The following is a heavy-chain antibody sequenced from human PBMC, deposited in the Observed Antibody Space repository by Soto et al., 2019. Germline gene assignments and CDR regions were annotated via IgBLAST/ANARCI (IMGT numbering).Heavy chain of an antibody. CDR3: ARTYDSNGYANEFDS. V-gene: IGHV4-59*12. CDR2: IYDNGIP. D-gene: IGHD3-22*01. Sequence: QGVLQESGPGLVKPSETQSLTCNVSGRSITSYYWSWVRQPPVKGLEWIGYIYDNGIPSQNPSLKSRVTMSADTSQNQFSLKLTSVTGADTAVYFCARTYDSNGYANEFDSWGQGILVTVTS. J-gene: IGHJ4*02. CDR1: GRSITSYY.